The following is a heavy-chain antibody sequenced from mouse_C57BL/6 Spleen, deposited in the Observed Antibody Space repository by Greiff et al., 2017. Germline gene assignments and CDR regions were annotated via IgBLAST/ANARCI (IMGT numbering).Heavy chain of an antibody. CDR1: GYTFTSYW. V-gene: IGHV1-55*01. Sequence: LQESGAELVKPGASVKMSCKASGYTFTSYWITWVKQRPGQGLEWIGDIYPGSGSTNYNEKFKSKATLTVDTSSSTAYMQLSSLTSEDSAVYYCARGGPPTVVATGRSWFAYWGQGTLVTVSA. D-gene: IGHD1-1*01. CDR2: IYPGSGST. J-gene: IGHJ3*01. CDR3: ARGGPPTVVATGRSWFAY.